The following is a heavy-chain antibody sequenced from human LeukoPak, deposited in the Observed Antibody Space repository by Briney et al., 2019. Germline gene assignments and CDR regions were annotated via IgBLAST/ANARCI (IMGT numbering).Heavy chain of an antibody. D-gene: IGHD2-8*01. V-gene: IGHV4-34*01. J-gene: IGHJ6*03. CDR2: INHSGST. CDR1: GGSFSGYY. Sequence: PSETLSLTCAVYGGSFSGYYWSWIRQPPGKGLEWIGEINHSGSTNYNPSLKSRVTISVDTSKNQFSLKLSSVTAADTAVYYCARPRADAIVPQSYYMDVWGKGTTVTVSS. CDR3: ARPRADAIVPQSYYMDV.